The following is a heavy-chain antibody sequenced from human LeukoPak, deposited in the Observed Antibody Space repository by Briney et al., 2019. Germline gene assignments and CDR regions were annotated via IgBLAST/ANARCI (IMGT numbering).Heavy chain of an antibody. J-gene: IGHJ4*02. CDR1: GFTFSSYE. V-gene: IGHV3-48*03. Sequence: GGSLRLSCVASGFTFSSYEMNWVRQAPGKGLEWVSSINSAGTSKKYADSLKGRFTISRDNAKNSLFLQLSSLRDEDTAVYYCARGRNAGGPYYSDYWGQGTLVTVSS. CDR2: INSAGTSK. D-gene: IGHD4-23*01. CDR3: ARGRNAGGPYYSDY.